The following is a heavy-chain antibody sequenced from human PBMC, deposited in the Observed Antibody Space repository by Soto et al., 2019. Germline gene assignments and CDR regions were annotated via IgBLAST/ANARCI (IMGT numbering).Heavy chain of an antibody. V-gene: IGHV3-7*03. D-gene: IGHD6-19*01. Sequence: GGSLRLSCTASGFTFSDSWMTWVRQAPGKGLEWVARIKPDESEKKYADSVKGRFSISRDNAKNSMYLQMDSLRGEDTARYYCARMYSSGSGWFHPWGQGTLVTVSS. CDR2: IKPDESEK. J-gene: IGHJ5*02. CDR1: GFTFSDSW. CDR3: ARMYSSGSGWFHP.